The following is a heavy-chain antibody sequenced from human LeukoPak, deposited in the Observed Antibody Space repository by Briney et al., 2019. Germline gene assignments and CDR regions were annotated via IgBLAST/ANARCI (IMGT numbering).Heavy chain of an antibody. Sequence: GASVTVSCKASGGTFSSYAISWVRQAPGQGLEWMGGIIPIFGTANYAQKFQGRVTITTDESTSTAYMELSSLRSEDTAVYYCAVVVPAAPVDYWGQGTLVTVSS. CDR2: IIPIFGTA. CDR3: AVVVPAAPVDY. J-gene: IGHJ4*02. V-gene: IGHV1-69*05. CDR1: GGTFSSYA. D-gene: IGHD2-2*01.